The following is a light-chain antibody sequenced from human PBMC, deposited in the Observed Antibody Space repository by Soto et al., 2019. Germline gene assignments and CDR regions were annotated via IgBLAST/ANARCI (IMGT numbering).Light chain of an antibody. V-gene: IGKV3-11*01. Sequence: ETVLTQSPATLSLSPGERATLSCRASQSVDIYLAWYQQKPGQAPRLLIYDASNRATGIPARFSGSGSGTDFTLTISSLEPEEFALYYCQQRKYWPPLTFGQGTRLEI. J-gene: IGKJ5*01. CDR3: QQRKYWPPLT. CDR1: QSVDIY. CDR2: DAS.